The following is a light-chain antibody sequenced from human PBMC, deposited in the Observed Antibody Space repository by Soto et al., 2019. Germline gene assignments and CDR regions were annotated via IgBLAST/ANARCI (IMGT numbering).Light chain of an antibody. CDR1: QIISSY. Sequence: DIQMTQSPSSLSASVGDRVTITCRASQIISSYLNWYQQKPGKAPKVLIYGASTLQSGVPPRFGGSGSGTAFTLTISSLQPEDFANYFCQQVHDYPITFGGGTKVDIK. J-gene: IGKJ4*01. CDR2: GAS. V-gene: IGKV1-9*01. CDR3: QQVHDYPIT.